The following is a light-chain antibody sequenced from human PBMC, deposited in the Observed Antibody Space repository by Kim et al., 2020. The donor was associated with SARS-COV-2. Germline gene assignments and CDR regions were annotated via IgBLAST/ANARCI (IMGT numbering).Light chain of an antibody. J-gene: IGKJ2*01. V-gene: IGKV3-20*01. CDR1: QSVSRSF. CDR2: GAS. CDR3: QHFRSSPPRYT. Sequence: EVVLTQSPGTLSLSPGETATLSCRASQSVSRSFLAWYQQRAGQAPRLLIYGASNRATGIPDRFSGSGSETDFTLTISRLEPEDFAVYYCQHFRSSPPRYTFGQGTKLEIK.